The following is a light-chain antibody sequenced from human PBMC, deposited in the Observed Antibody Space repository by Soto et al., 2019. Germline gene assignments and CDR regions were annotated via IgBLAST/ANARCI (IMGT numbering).Light chain of an antibody. CDR2: RTS. V-gene: IGKV3-15*01. CDR1: QSVSSN. Sequence: EIVMTQSQATLSASPGERATLSCRASQSVSSNIAWYQQKPGQAPRLLIFRTSTRATGIPARFSGSGSGTEFTLTISSLQSEDFAIYYCHQYNTWPPWGTCGQGTKLEIK. J-gene: IGKJ2*01. CDR3: HQYNTWPPWGT.